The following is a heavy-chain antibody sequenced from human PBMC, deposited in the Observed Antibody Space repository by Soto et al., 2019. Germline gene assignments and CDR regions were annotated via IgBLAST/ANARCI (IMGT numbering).Heavy chain of an antibody. CDR2: IKSKTDGGTT. J-gene: IGHJ6*02. Sequence: GGSLRLSCAASGFTFSNAWMNWVRQAPGKGLEWVGRIKSKTDGGTTDYAAPVKGRFTISRDDSKNTLYLQMNSLKTEDTAVYYCTTEHDYGGNPLYYYYYGMDVWGQGTTVTVSS. CDR1: GFTFSNAW. CDR3: TTEHDYGGNPLYYYYYGMDV. V-gene: IGHV3-15*07. D-gene: IGHD4-17*01.